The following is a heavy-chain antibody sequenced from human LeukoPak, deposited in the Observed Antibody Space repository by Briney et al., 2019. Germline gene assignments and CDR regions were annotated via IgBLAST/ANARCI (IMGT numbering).Heavy chain of an antibody. CDR3: AKEVVVVITTPTEAGFDY. D-gene: IGHD3-22*01. V-gene: IGHV3-23*01. J-gene: IGHJ4*02. CDR2: ISGSGGST. CDR1: GFTFSSYA. Sequence: GGSLRLSCAASGFTFSSYAMSWVRQAPGKGLEWVSAISGSGGSTYYADSVKGRFTISRDNSKNTLYLQMNSLRVEDTAVYYCAKEVVVVITTPTEAGFDYWGQGTLVTVSS.